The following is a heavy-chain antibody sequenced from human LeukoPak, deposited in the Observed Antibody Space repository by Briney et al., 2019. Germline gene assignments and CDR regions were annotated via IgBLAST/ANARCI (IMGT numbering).Heavy chain of an antibody. J-gene: IGHJ6*03. CDR1: GFTFSSSW. V-gene: IGHV3-7*01. CDR2: IKDDGSEK. D-gene: IGHD2-2*01. Sequence: GGSLRLSCAASGFTFSSSWMSWARQAPGMGLEWVANIKDDGSEKYYVDSVAGRFTISRDNAKNSLYLQMNSLRAEDTAVYYRARGGEGGYCSSTSCRSPWDMDVWGKGTTVTVSS. CDR3: ARGGEGGYCSSTSCRSPWDMDV.